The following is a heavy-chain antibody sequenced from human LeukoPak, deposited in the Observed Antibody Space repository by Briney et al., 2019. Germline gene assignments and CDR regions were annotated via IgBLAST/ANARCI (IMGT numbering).Heavy chain of an antibody. CDR2: ISYDGSNK. Sequence: GGSLRLSCAASGFTFSSYAMHWVRKAPGKGLEWVAVISYDGSNKYYADSVKGRFTISRDNSKNTLYLQMNSLRAEDTAVYYCARSRGYSYGVDYWGQGTLVTVSS. D-gene: IGHD5-18*01. J-gene: IGHJ4*02. CDR1: GFTFSSYA. CDR3: ARSRGYSYGVDY. V-gene: IGHV3-30*04.